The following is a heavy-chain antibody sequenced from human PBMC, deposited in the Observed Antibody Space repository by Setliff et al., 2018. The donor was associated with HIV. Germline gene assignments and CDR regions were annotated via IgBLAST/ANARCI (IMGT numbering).Heavy chain of an antibody. D-gene: IGHD5-18*01. CDR1: GGSISSYH. CDR3: GRLSDTAMASFDS. Sequence: PSETLSLTCRVSGGSISSYHWSWIRQPPGKGLEWIGHIYKSGSANYSPSPKGRVTISADTSRNQFSLKLTSVTAADTAIYYCGRLSDTAMASFDSWGQGTLVTVSS. CDR2: IYKSGSA. J-gene: IGHJ4*02. V-gene: IGHV4-4*08.